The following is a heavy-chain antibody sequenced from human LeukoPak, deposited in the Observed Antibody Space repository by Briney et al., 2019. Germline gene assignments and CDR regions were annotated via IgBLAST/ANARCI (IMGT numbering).Heavy chain of an antibody. V-gene: IGHV1-69*02. Sequence: ASVKVSCKASGGTFSSYTISWVRQAPGQGLEWMGRIIPILGIANYAQKFQGRVTITADESTSTAYMELSSLRSEDTAVYYCARAGDGDLGYCSSTSCYAHAFDIWGQGTMVTVSS. CDR1: GGTFSSYT. CDR3: ARAGDGDLGYCSSTSCYAHAFDI. CDR2: IIPILGIA. J-gene: IGHJ3*02. D-gene: IGHD2-2*01.